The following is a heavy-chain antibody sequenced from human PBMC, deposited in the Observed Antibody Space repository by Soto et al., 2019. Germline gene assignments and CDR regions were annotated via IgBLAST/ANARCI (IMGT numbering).Heavy chain of an antibody. J-gene: IGHJ4*02. D-gene: IGHD5-18*01. Sequence: EASVKVSCKASGGTFSSYAISWVRQAPGQGLEWMGGIIPIFGTANYAQKFQGRVTITADESTSTAYMELSSLRSEDTAVYYCARPRGYSYGYDYCGQGTLVTVSS. CDR1: GGTFSSYA. V-gene: IGHV1-69*13. CDR2: IIPIFGTA. CDR3: ARPRGYSYGYDY.